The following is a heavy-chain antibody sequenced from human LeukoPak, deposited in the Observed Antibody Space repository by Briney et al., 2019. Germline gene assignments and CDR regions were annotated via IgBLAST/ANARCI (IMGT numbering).Heavy chain of an antibody. CDR1: GGSISSSTYC. V-gene: IGHV4-39*01. D-gene: IGHD3-10*01. Sequence: PSETLSLTCTVSGGSISSSTYCWGWIRQPPGKGLAWIGSIYYYSGSTYYNPSLKSRVTISVDTSKNQFSLKLSSVTAADTAVYYCARHKHYYGSGSISWYFDLWGRGTLVTVSS. CDR3: ARHKHYYGSGSISWYFDL. CDR2: IYYYSGST. J-gene: IGHJ2*01.